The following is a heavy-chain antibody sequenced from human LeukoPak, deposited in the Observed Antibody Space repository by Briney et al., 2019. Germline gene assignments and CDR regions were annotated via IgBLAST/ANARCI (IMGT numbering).Heavy chain of an antibody. Sequence: PGGSLRLSCAASGFTFSDYYMNWIRQAPGKGLEWIASMRSSGSTIKYADSVKGRFTISRDNAKNSLFLQMSSLRDEDTAVYYCARDRGQLVTPFFFDYWGQGILVTVSS. V-gene: IGHV3-11*04. J-gene: IGHJ4*02. D-gene: IGHD1-1*01. CDR2: MRSSGSTI. CDR1: GFTFSDYY. CDR3: ARDRGQLVTPFFFDY.